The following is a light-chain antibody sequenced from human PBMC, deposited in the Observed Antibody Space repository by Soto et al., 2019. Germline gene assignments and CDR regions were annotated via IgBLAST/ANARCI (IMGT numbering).Light chain of an antibody. CDR3: QQYDSYPLT. CDR1: QSVSTR. J-gene: IGKJ4*01. V-gene: IGKV1-5*02. Sequence: DIQMTQSPSSLFASVGDRVTIICRASQSVSTRLAWYQXKQGKAXKXMIYDASSWAGGVPSRFTGSGSGTELAINISSLQPDDCETYDCQQYDSYPLTFGGGTKVDIK. CDR2: DAS.